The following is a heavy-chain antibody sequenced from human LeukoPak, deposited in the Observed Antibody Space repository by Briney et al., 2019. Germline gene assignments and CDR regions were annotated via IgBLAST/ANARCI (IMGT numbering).Heavy chain of an antibody. CDR1: GFTFSSYA. CDR3: ARGGGYYDSSGQDY. D-gene: IGHD3-22*01. J-gene: IGHJ4*02. V-gene: IGHV3-30-3*01. Sequence: GRSLRLSCAASGFTFSSYAMHWVRQAPGKGLEWVAVISYDGSNKYYADSVKGRFTISRDNSKNTLYLQMNSLRAEDTAVYYCARGGGYYDSSGQDYWGQGTLVTVSS. CDR2: ISYDGSNK.